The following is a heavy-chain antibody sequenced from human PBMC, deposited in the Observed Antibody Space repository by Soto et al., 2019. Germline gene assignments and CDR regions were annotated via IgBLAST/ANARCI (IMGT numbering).Heavy chain of an antibody. CDR3: ARARGYYGSGNWFDP. Sequence: QLQLQESGSGLVKPSQTLSLTCAVSGGSISSGGYSWSWIRQPPGKGLEWIGYIYHSGSTYYNPSLKSRVTISVDRSKNQFSLKLSSVTAADTAVYYCARARGYYGSGNWFDPWGQGTLVTVSS. V-gene: IGHV4-30-2*01. D-gene: IGHD3-10*01. CDR2: IYHSGST. J-gene: IGHJ5*02. CDR1: GGSISSGGYS.